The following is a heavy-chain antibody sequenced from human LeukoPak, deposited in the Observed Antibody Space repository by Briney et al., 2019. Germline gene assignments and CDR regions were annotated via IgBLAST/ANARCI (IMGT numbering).Heavy chain of an antibody. V-gene: IGHV3-23*01. CDR1: GFTFSSYG. CDR2: ISGSGGST. J-gene: IGHJ4*02. Sequence: PGGSLRLSCAASGFTFSSYGMSWVRQAPGKGLEWVSAISGSGGSTYYADSVKGRFTISRDNSKNTLYLQMNSLRAEDTAVYYCAKTEYYYDSSGYYLDWGQGTLVTVSS. CDR3: AKTEYYYDSSGYYLD. D-gene: IGHD3-22*01.